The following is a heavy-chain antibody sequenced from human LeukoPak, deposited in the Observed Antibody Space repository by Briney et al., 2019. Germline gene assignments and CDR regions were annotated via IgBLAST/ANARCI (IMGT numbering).Heavy chain of an antibody. V-gene: IGHV1-2*02. CDR3: ARVTSSSGL. J-gene: IGHJ4*02. CDR2: INPNSGGT. D-gene: IGHD6-6*01. CDR1: GYTFTGYY. Sequence: ASVKVSCKASGYTFTGYYLHWMRQAPGQGLEWMGWINPNSGGTNYAQNFQGRVTMTRDTSISAAYMELSRLTSDDTAVYYCARVTSSSGLWGQGTLVTVSP.